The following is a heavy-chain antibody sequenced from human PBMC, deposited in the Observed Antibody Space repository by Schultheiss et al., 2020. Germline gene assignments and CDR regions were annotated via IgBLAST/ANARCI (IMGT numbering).Heavy chain of an antibody. Sequence: GGSLRLSCAASGFTFSSYGMHWVRQAPGKGLEWVSAISGSGGSTYYADSVKGRFTISRHNSKNTLYLQMNSLRGEDTAVYYCAIWFGASEDYWGQGTLVTVSS. CDR2: ISGSGGST. CDR3: AIWFGASEDY. D-gene: IGHD3-10*01. J-gene: IGHJ4*02. CDR1: GFTFSSYG. V-gene: IGHV3-23*01.